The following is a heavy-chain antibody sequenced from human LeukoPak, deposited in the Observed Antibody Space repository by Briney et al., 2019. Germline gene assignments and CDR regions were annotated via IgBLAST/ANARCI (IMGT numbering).Heavy chain of an antibody. D-gene: IGHD5-18*01. CDR2: IIPIFGTA. Sequence: SVKVFCKASGGTFSSYAISWVRQAPGQGLEWMGGIIPIFGTANYAQKFQGRVTITADESASTAYMELSSLRSEDTAVYYCARVKGIQLWTYYDYWGQGTLVTVSS. CDR3: ARVKGIQLWTYYDY. V-gene: IGHV1-69*13. J-gene: IGHJ4*02. CDR1: GGTFSSYA.